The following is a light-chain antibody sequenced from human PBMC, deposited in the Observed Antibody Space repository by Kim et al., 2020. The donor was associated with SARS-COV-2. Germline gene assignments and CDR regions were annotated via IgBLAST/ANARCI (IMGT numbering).Light chain of an antibody. CDR1: QGISNW. Sequence: DIQMSQSPSTLSASVGDRVTITCRASQGISNWLAWDQQKPGKAPKLLIYKASTLESGVPSRFSGSGYGTEFTLTISSLQPDEFATYFTQHYDKYSTCTLGHGTQV. CDR3: QHYDKYSTCT. V-gene: IGKV1-5*03. CDR2: KAS. J-gene: IGKJ1*01.